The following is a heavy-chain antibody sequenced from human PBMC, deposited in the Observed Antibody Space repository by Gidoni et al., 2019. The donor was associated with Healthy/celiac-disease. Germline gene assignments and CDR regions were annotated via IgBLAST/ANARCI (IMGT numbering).Heavy chain of an antibody. CDR3: ARAHGRDIVVVPAAIGAFDI. CDR2: IIPIFGTA. V-gene: IGHV1-69*01. J-gene: IGHJ3*02. Sequence: QVQLVQSGAEVKKPGSSVKVSCKASGGTLSSYAISWVRQAPGQGLEWMGGIIPIFGTANYAQKFQGRVTITADESTSTAYMELSSLGSEDTAVYYCARAHGRDIVVVPAAIGAFDIWGQGTMVTVSS. CDR1: GGTLSSYA. D-gene: IGHD2-2*01.